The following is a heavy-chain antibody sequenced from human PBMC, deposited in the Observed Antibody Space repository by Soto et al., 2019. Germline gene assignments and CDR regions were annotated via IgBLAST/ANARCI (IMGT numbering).Heavy chain of an antibody. J-gene: IGHJ5*02. D-gene: IGHD6-13*01. CDR3: ARVNSCFVMLRSSSCRWYDP. CDR1: GGTISSYY. V-gene: IGHV4-59*01. Sequence: PSETLSLTCTGSGGTISSYYGRWTRQPPGKGLEWIGYIYYSGSTNYNPSLKSRVTISVDTSKNQFSLKLSSVTAADTAVYYCARVNSCFVMLRSSSCRWYDPWGQGTLVTLSS. CDR2: IYYSGST.